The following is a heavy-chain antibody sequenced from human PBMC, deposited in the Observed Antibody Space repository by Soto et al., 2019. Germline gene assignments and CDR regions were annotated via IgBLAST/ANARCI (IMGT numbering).Heavy chain of an antibody. CDR1: VYTFRNYG. Sequence: WGALLVSCASSVYTFRNYGMHWVGQAPGKGLDWVAMISFGGSEESYTDAVKGRFTLSRDNSKNTLYLQMTSLRAEDTALYYCGKDIAFKPNGPMAAVGVDYWGPGTMVTVSS. V-gene: IGHV3-30*18. D-gene: IGHD2-8*01. CDR3: GKDIAFKPNGPMAAVGVDY. CDR2: ISFGGSEE. J-gene: IGHJ4*01.